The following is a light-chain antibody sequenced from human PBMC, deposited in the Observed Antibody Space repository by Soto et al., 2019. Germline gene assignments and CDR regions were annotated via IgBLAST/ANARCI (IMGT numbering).Light chain of an antibody. J-gene: IGLJ1*01. V-gene: IGLV2-23*02. CDR1: SSDVGSYNL. Sequence: QSALTQPASVSGSPGQSITISCTGTSSDVGSYNLVSWYQQHPGKAPKLMIYEVSKRPSGVSTRFSGSKSGNTASLTISGLQAEDAADYYCCSYAGSSIFYVFGTGTKVTVL. CDR3: CSYAGSSIFYV. CDR2: EVS.